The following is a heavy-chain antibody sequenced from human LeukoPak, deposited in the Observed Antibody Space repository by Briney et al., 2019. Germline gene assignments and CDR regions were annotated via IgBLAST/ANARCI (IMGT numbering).Heavy chain of an antibody. Sequence: GGSLRLSCAASGFTFSSYAMSWVRQAPGKGLEWVSAISGSGGSTYYADSVKGRFTISRDNSKNTLYLQMNSLRAEDTAVYYCAKLVYPSSSWYPGGYFDYWGQGTLVTVSS. CDR1: GFTFSSYA. CDR3: AKLVYPSSSWYPGGYFDY. V-gene: IGHV3-23*01. J-gene: IGHJ4*02. CDR2: ISGSGGST. D-gene: IGHD6-13*01.